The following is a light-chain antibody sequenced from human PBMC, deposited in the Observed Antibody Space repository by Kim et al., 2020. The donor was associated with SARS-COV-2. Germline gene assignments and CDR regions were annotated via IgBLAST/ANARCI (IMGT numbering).Light chain of an antibody. CDR3: QQYNTNSPLT. J-gene: IGKJ1*01. V-gene: IGKV1-5*03. CDR2: KAS. CDR1: QSISDL. Sequence: DIQMTQSPSTLSASVGDRVTITCRASQSISDLLAWYQKKPGKAPKVLIYKASSLESGVPSRFSGSGSGTEFTLTISSLEVDDFATYYCQQYNTNSPLTFGQGTKVDIK.